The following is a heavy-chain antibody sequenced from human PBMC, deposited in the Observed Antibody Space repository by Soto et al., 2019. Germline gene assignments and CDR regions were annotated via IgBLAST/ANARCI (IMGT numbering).Heavy chain of an antibody. D-gene: IGHD1-26*01. J-gene: IGHJ5*01. V-gene: IGHV4-39*01. CDR3: ARLIGNSWLDS. Sequence: SETLSLTCTVSGGSISSGDYYWGWIRQPPGKGLEWIGSIYYSGSTYYNPSLKSRVTISVDTSKNQFSLHLNSVTPDDTAVYYCARLIGNSWLDSWGQGTLVTVSS. CDR1: GGSISSGDYY. CDR2: IYYSGST.